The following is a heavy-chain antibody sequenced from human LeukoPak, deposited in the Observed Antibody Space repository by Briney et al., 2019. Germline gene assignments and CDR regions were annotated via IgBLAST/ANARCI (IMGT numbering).Heavy chain of an antibody. Sequence: GSLRLSCAASGFTFSYYWMSWVRQAPGKGLEWVANIKQDGSEKYYVDSVKGRFTISRDNAKNSLYLQMNSLRAEDTAVYYCARYCCSGASCYSCFDYWGQGTLVTVSS. CDR1: GFTFSYYW. V-gene: IGHV3-7*01. CDR2: IKQDGSEK. D-gene: IGHD2-15*01. CDR3: ARYCCSGASCYSCFDY. J-gene: IGHJ4*02.